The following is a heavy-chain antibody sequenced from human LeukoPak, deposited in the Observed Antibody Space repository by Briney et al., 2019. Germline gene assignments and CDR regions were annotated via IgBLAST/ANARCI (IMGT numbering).Heavy chain of an antibody. Sequence: GGSLRLSCTASGFAFDEHGMSWVRQVPGKGLEWVSGINWSGGSTGYADPLRGRFTISRDNAKNSLYLQMDSLGAEDTALYYCARAPITSPFYFDYWGQGTLVTVSS. V-gene: IGHV3-20*04. CDR2: INWSGGST. D-gene: IGHD2-2*01. CDR1: GFAFDEHG. J-gene: IGHJ4*02. CDR3: ARAPITSPFYFDY.